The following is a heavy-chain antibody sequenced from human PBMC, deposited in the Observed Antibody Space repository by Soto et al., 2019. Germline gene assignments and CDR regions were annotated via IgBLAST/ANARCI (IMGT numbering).Heavy chain of an antibody. CDR3: AKTRAPTGTTRLGFDY. CDR1: GFTFSSYA. Sequence: GGSLRLSCAASGFTFSSYAMSWVRQAPGKGLEWVSTISGSGDSTYYADSVKDRFTISRDNSKNTLFLQMNSLRAEDTALYYCAKTRAPTGTTRLGFDYWGQGTLVTVSS. J-gene: IGHJ4*02. V-gene: IGHV3-23*01. CDR2: ISGSGDST. D-gene: IGHD1-7*01.